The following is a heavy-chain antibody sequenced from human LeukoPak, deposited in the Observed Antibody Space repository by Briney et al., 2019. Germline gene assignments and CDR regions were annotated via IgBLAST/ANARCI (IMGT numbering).Heavy chain of an antibody. D-gene: IGHD2-2*01. V-gene: IGHV1-69*04. J-gene: IGHJ4*02. CDR3: ARDYCSSTSCPDY. CDR1: GGTFSSYA. Sequence: ASVTVSCTASGGTFSSYAISWVRQAPGQGLEWMGRIIPILGIANYAQKFQGRVTITADKSTSTAYMELCSLRSEDTAVYYCARDYCSSTSCPDYWGQGTLVTVSS. CDR2: IIPILGIA.